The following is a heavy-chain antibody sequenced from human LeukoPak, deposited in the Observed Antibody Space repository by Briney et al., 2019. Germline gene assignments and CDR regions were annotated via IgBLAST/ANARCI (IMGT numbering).Heavy chain of an antibody. J-gene: IGHJ4*02. Sequence: ASVKVSCKASGYTFTSYGISWVRQAPGQGLEWMGWISAYNGNTNYAQKLQGRVTMTTDTSTSTAYMELRSLRSDDTAVYYCARDVDFWSGHFGRQDYWGQGTLVTVSS. CDR2: ISAYNGNT. V-gene: IGHV1-18*01. CDR3: ARDVDFWSGHFGRQDY. D-gene: IGHD3-3*01. CDR1: GYTFTSYG.